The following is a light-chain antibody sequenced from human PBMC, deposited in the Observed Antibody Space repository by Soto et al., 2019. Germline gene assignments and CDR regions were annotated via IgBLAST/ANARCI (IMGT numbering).Light chain of an antibody. CDR1: MRDVGAYNL. CDR2: EVR. J-gene: IGLJ3*02. Sequence: QSALTQPASVSGSAGQSITISCSGTMRDVGAYNLVSWYQQHPGTAPKLIIYEVRNRPSGISSRFSGSRSGNTASLTISGVQSEDEGDYYCSAYTARRTLVFGGGTKLTVL. V-gene: IGLV2-14*01. CDR3: SAYTARRTLV.